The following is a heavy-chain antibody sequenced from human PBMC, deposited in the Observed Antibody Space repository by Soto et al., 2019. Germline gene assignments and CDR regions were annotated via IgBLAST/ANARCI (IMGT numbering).Heavy chain of an antibody. CDR1: RFTFSSYA. CDR2: ISVSGGST. J-gene: IGHJ4*02. CDR3: ARRAEDGRSFDY. V-gene: IGHV3-23*01. Sequence: GGSLRLSCAASRFTFSSYAMCWVRQAPGKGLEWVSSISVSGGSTYYADSVKGRFTISRDNSKNTLYLQMNSLRAEDTAVYYCARRAEDGRSFDYWGLGTLVTVSS. D-gene: IGHD6-13*01.